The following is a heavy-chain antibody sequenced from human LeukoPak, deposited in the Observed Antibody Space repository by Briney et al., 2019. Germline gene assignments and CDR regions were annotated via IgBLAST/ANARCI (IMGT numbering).Heavy chain of an antibody. D-gene: IGHD2-21*01. J-gene: IGHJ6*02. CDR1: GFIVSNND. CDR3: ARSGYYSFGGEHAMDV. Sequence: GGSLRLSCAASGFIVSNNDMNWVRQAPGKGPEYVSVLYSAGDTHYAGSVKGRFTISRDTSKNILYLQMNGLRADDTAVYFCARSGYYSFGGEHAMDVWGQGTTVTVSS. V-gene: IGHV3-53*01. CDR2: LYSAGDT.